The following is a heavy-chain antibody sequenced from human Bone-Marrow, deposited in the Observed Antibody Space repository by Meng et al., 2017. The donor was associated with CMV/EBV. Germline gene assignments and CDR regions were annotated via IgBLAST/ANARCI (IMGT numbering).Heavy chain of an antibody. Sequence: GESLKISCAASRFTFSSYSMNWVRQAPGKGLEWISYISSSSGTIYYADSVKGRFTISRDNAKNSLYLQMNSLRAEDTAVYYCARDRGVVVPAAIITGTTSLNGMDVWGQGTTVTVSS. J-gene: IGHJ6*02. D-gene: IGHD2-2*01. CDR1: RFTFSSYS. V-gene: IGHV3-48*04. CDR2: ISSSSGTI. CDR3: ARDRGVVVPAAIITGTTSLNGMDV.